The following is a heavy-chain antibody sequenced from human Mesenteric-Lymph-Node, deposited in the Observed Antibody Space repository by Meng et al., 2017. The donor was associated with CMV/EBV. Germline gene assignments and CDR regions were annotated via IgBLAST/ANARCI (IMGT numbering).Heavy chain of an antibody. V-gene: IGHV1-8*01. J-gene: IGHJ4*02. Sequence: VSCKASGYRFTSYDINWVRQATGQGLEWMGWMKPISGDTGYAQKFQGRVTMTRDTSTNTAYMELNSLRSDDTAVYYCARGNGGSFDYWGQGSLVTVSS. CDR2: MKPISGDT. CDR1: GYRFTSYD. CDR3: ARGNGGSFDY. D-gene: IGHD3-10*01.